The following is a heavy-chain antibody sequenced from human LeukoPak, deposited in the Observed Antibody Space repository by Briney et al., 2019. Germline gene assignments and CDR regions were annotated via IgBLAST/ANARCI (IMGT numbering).Heavy chain of an antibody. Sequence: SETLSLTCTVSGGSISSYYWSWIRQPAGQGLELIGRIFSSGRINYNPSLKSRVTMSVDTSKNQFSLKLSSVTAADTAVYYCARGPGSGWYYFDYWGQGTLVTVSS. D-gene: IGHD6-19*01. J-gene: IGHJ4*02. CDR2: IFSSGRI. CDR3: ARGPGSGWYYFDY. CDR1: GGSISSYY. V-gene: IGHV4-4*07.